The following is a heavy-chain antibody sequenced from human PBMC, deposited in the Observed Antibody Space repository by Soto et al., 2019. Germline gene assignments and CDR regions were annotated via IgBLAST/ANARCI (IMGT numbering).Heavy chain of an antibody. Sequence: GSLRLSCAASGLDLSHPWMTWVRQAAGKGLEWVARIKSKTDGATADYAAPVKGRFSISRDDSKNTVDLQMNSLKTEDTAVYYCNTDGIAVAVAYWGQGTLVTVSS. V-gene: IGHV3-15*01. CDR3: NTDGIAVAVAY. CDR2: IKSKTDGATA. D-gene: IGHD6-19*01. CDR1: GLDLSHPW. J-gene: IGHJ4*02.